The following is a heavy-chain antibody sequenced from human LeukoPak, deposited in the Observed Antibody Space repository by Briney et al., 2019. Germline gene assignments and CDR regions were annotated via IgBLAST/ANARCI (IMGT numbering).Heavy chain of an antibody. Sequence: GRSLRPSCAASGFTFDDYAMHWVRQAPGKGLEWVSGISWNSGSIGYADSVKGRFTISRDNAKNSLYLQMNSLRAEDTALYYCAKDKVVSDYYGSGPMDVWGQGTTVTVSS. CDR1: GFTFDDYA. D-gene: IGHD3-10*01. V-gene: IGHV3-9*01. J-gene: IGHJ6*02. CDR3: AKDKVVSDYYGSGPMDV. CDR2: ISWNSGSI.